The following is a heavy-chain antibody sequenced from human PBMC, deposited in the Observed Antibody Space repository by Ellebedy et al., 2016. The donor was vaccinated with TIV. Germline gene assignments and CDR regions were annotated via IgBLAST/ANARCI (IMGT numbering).Heavy chain of an antibody. CDR3: ASGIGPASHFDY. D-gene: IGHD1-26*01. CDR2: IKQDGSDK. Sequence: GESLKISCAASGFTFSSYYMSWVRQAPGKGLEWLANIKQDGSDKYYVDSVKGRFTISRDNGKNSLYLQMNSLSAGDTAVYYCASGIGPASHFDYWGQGTLVTVSS. V-gene: IGHV3-7*01. CDR1: GFTFSSYY. J-gene: IGHJ4*02.